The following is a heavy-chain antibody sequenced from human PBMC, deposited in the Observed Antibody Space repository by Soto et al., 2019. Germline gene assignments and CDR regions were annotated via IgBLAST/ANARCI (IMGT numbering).Heavy chain of an antibody. Sequence: QVQLVQSGAEVKKPGASVTVSCKTSGYTFSNYGINWVRQAPGQGLEWMGWISGYNGNTNYAKTVQGRVTMTTDTSTGTVYMELRSLKSDDTAIYYCSRFIMVGGWFDPNYYHGMDVWGLGTKVTVSS. CDR2: ISGYNGNT. V-gene: IGHV1-18*01. CDR3: SRFIMVGGWFDPNYYHGMDV. CDR1: GYTFSNYG. J-gene: IGHJ6*02. D-gene: IGHD6-19*01.